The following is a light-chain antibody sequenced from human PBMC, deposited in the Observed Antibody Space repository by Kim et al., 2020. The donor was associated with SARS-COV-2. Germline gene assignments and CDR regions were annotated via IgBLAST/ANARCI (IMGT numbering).Light chain of an antibody. Sequence: EIVLTQTPGTLSLSPGERATLSCRASQSVSSTYLAWHQQKPGQAPRLLIYGASSRATAIPDRFSGSGSGTDFTLTISRLEPEDFAVYYCHQYGNSPITFGPGTRLWI. J-gene: IGKJ5*01. V-gene: IGKV3-20*01. CDR3: HQYGNSPIT. CDR1: QSVSSTY. CDR2: GAS.